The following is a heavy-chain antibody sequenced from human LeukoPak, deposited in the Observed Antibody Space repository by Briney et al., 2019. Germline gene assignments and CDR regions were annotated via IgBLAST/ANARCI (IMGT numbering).Heavy chain of an antibody. D-gene: IGHD6-13*01. CDR2: INHSGST. CDR3: ARKNRARPLFSIAAAGPGWFDP. Sequence: PSETLSLTCAVYGGSFSGYYWSWIRQPPGKGPEWIGEINHSGSTNYNPSLKSRVTISVDTSKNQFSLKLSSVTAADTAVYYCARKNRARPLFSIAAAGPGWFDPWGQGTLVTVSS. J-gene: IGHJ5*02. V-gene: IGHV4-34*01. CDR1: GGSFSGYY.